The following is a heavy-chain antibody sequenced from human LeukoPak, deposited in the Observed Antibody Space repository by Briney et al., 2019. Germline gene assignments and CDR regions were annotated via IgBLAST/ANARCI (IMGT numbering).Heavy chain of an antibody. D-gene: IGHD4/OR15-4a*01. CDR2: IYTNGST. J-gene: IGHJ4*02. V-gene: IGHV4-4*09. Sequence: GSLRLSCAASGFTFSLYAMNWVRQAPGKGLEWIGYIYTNGSTNYNPSLKSRVTISLDTSRNQFSLKLSSVTAADTAVYYCARYGGPNFDYWGQGTLVTVSS. CDR3: ARYGGPNFDY. CDR1: GFTFSLYA.